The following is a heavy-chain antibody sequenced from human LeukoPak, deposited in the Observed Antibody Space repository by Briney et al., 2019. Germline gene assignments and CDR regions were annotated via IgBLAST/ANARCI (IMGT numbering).Heavy chain of an antibody. D-gene: IGHD3-10*01. J-gene: IGHJ4*02. Sequence: SETLSLTCTVSNGSISSYFWSWIRQPPGKGLEWIGYIYDSGKTNYNPSLKSRVTISVDTSKNQVSLKLNSVTAADTAVYYCARGGDRSFDYWGQGTLVTVSS. CDR3: ARGGDRSFDY. CDR1: NGSISSYF. CDR2: IYDSGKT. V-gene: IGHV4-59*12.